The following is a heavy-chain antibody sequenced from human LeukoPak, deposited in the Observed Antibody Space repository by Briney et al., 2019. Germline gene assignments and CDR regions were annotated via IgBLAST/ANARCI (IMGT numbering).Heavy chain of an antibody. D-gene: IGHD4-17*01. CDR1: GFTFSSYG. J-gene: IGHJ6*03. Sequence: GGSLRLSCAASGFTFSSYGMHWVRQAPGKGLEWVAFIRYDGSNKYYADSVKGRFTISRDNSKNTLYLQMNSLRAEDTAVYYCARVSAPTESYYYYYYMDVWGKGTTVTVSS. CDR2: IRYDGSNK. CDR3: ARVSAPTESYYYYYYMDV. V-gene: IGHV3-30*02.